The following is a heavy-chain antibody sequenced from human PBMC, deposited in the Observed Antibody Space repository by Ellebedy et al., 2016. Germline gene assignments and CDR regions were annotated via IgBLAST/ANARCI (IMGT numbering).Heavy chain of an antibody. V-gene: IGHV1-2*02. D-gene: IGHD2-21*01. J-gene: IGHJ4*02. CDR1: RYKFTGSH. CDR2: VSPANGGT. Sequence: ASVKVSXKASRYKFTGSHIHWLRQAPGQGLEWMGWVSPANGGTNYAQKYQGRVTMTRDTSINTAYMELKRLTSGDSAVYYCARGGAIPGYWGQGTLVTVSS. CDR3: ARGGAIPGY.